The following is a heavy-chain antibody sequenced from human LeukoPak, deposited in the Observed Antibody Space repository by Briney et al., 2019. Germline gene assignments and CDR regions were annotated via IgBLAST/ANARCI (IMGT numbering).Heavy chain of an antibody. CDR3: ARSHYSDDYVLDY. V-gene: IGHV3-13*04. J-gene: IGHJ4*02. D-gene: IGHD3-16*01. CDR1: GFTFTNYD. Sequence: GGSLRLSCAASGFTFTNYDIHWVRQATGKGLEWVAAISTTGDTHYIASVKGRFILSREDGKNSVNLHMNSLRAGDTAVYYCARSHYSDDYVLDYWGQGTQVIVSS. CDR2: ISTTGDT.